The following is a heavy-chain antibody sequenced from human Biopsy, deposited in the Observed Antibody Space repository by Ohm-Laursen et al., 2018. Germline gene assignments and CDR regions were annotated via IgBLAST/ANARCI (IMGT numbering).Heavy chain of an antibody. J-gene: IGHJ4*02. Sequence: GSLGLSCTASGFTFSSYGMSWVRQAPGKGLEWVSVLSGSGGTTYYADSVKGRFTISRDNSKNTLYLQMNSLTAEDTAVYYCAKTFHGSSFLYDYWGQGTLVTVSS. CDR3: AKTFHGSSFLYDY. CDR2: LSGSGGTT. D-gene: IGHD2-15*01. CDR1: GFTFSSYG. V-gene: IGHV3-23*01.